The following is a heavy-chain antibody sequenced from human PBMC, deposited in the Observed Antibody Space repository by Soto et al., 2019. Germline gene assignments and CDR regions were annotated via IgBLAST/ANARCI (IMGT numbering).Heavy chain of an antibody. J-gene: IGHJ5*02. D-gene: IGHD2-15*01. V-gene: IGHV1-69*01. CDR1: GGTFSSYA. Sequence: QVQLVQSGAEVKKPGSSVKVSCKASGGTFSSYAISWVRQAPGQGLEWKGGIIPIFGTANYAQKFQGRVTITADESTSTAYMELSSLRSEDTAVYYCARASDGYCSGGSCPGKDWFDPWGQGTLVTVSS. CDR2: IIPIFGTA. CDR3: ARASDGYCSGGSCPGKDWFDP.